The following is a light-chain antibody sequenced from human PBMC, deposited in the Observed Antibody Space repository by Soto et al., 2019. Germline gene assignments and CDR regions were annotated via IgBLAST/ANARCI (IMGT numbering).Light chain of an antibody. CDR3: GSYAGISNIAV. CDR1: SSDVGDYKY. J-gene: IGLJ1*01. V-gene: IGLV2-8*01. Sequence: QSSLTQPPSASGSPGRSVTISCTGTSSDVGDYKYVSWYQQHPGKALKLMIFEVNKRPSGVPDRFSGSKSGNTASLTVSVLQSEEEADDFCGSYAGISNIAVFGSGTKLTV. CDR2: EVN.